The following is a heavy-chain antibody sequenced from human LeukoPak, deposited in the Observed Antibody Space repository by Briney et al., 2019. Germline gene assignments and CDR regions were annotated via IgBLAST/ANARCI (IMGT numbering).Heavy chain of an antibody. Sequence: SETLSLTCTVSGGSISSHYWNWIRQPPGKGLEWIGYIYYSGNTYYNPSLKSRVTISVDTSKNQFSLKLSSVTAADTAVYYCARSPAGVWYFDLWGRGTLVTVSS. V-gene: IGHV4-59*08. CDR3: ARSPAGVWYFDL. CDR1: GGSISSHY. J-gene: IGHJ2*01. CDR2: IYYSGNT. D-gene: IGHD3-10*01.